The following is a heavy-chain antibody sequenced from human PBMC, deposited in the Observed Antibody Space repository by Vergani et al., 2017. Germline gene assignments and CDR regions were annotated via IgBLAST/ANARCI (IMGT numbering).Heavy chain of an antibody. CDR1: GYTFTGYY. V-gene: IGHV1-2*02. Sequence: QVQLVQSGAEVKKPGASVKVSCKASGYTFTGYYMHWVRQAPGQGLEWMGWINPNSGGTNYAQKLQGRVTMTTDTSTSTAYMELRSLRSDDTAVYYCARVYDYIWGFDYWGQGTLVTVSS. J-gene: IGHJ4*02. CDR3: ARVYDYIWGFDY. D-gene: IGHD3-16*01. CDR2: INPNSGGT.